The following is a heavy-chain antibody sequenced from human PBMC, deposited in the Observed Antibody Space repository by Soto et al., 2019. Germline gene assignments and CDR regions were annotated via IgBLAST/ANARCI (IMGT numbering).Heavy chain of an antibody. Sequence: SETLSLTCTVSGGSVSSGSYYWSWIRQPPGKGLEWIGYIYYSGSTNYNPALKSRVTISVDTSKNQFSLKLSSVTAADTAVYYCARDRTTTVTTYYYYRMDVWGQGTTVTVSS. CDR1: GGSVSSGSYY. D-gene: IGHD4-4*01. CDR3: ARDRTTTVTTYYYYRMDV. V-gene: IGHV4-61*01. CDR2: IYYSGST. J-gene: IGHJ6*02.